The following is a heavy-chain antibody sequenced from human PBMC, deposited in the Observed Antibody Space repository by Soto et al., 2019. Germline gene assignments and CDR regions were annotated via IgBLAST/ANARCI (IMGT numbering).Heavy chain of an antibody. Sequence: GASVKVSCKASGYTFTSYAMNWVRQAPGQGLEWIGWISAYNGNTNYAQKLQGRVTMTTDTSTSTAYKELRSLRSDVTAVYYCARGVGSGTYYNQYNWFDPWGQGTLVTVSS. CDR3: ARGVGSGTYYNQYNWFDP. CDR1: GYTFTSYA. D-gene: IGHD3-10*01. V-gene: IGHV1-18*01. CDR2: ISAYNGNT. J-gene: IGHJ5*02.